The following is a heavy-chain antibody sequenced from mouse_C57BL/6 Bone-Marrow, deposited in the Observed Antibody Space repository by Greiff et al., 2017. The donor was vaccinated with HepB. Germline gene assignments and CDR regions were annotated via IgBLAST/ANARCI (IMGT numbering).Heavy chain of an antibody. CDR2: IRSKSNNYAT. V-gene: IGHV10-1*01. Sequence: EVKLQESGGGLVQPKGSLKLSCAASGFSFNTYAMNWVRQAPGKGLEWVARIRSKSNNYATYYADSVKDRFTISRDDSESMLYLQMNNLKTEDTAMYYCVRRDSPYAMDYWGQGTSVTVSS. CDR3: VRRDSPYAMDY. J-gene: IGHJ4*01. CDR1: GFSFNTYA. D-gene: IGHD3-3*01.